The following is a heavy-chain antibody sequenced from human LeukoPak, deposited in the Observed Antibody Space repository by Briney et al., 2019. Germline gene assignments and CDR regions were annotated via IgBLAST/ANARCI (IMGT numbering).Heavy chain of an antibody. D-gene: IGHD1-26*01. Sequence: PGGSLRLSCAASGFTFSSYAMSWVRQAPGKGLEWVSAISGSGGSTYYADSVKGRFTISRDNSKNTLYLQMNSLRAEDTAVYYCAREEREAAYYYYGMDVWGQGTTVTVSS. J-gene: IGHJ6*02. CDR3: AREEREAAYYYYGMDV. CDR2: ISGSGGST. V-gene: IGHV3-23*01. CDR1: GFTFSSYA.